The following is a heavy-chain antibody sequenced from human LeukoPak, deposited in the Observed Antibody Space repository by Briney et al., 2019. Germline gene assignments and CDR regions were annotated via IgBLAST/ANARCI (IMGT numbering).Heavy chain of an antibody. Sequence: GGSLRLSCAASGFTFSNYGMNWVRQAPGKGLGWVSVISGNSDTTYYADSVKGRFTISRDNSKNTLYLQMSSLRVEDTAVYYCAKEGIKESPREFDYWGQGSLVTVSS. CDR3: AKEGIKESPREFDY. CDR2: ISGNSDTT. CDR1: GFTFSNYG. J-gene: IGHJ4*02. V-gene: IGHV3-23*01. D-gene: IGHD1-26*01.